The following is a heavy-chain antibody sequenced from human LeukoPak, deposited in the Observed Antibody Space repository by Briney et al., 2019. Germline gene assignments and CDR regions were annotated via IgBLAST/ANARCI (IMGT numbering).Heavy chain of an antibody. CDR3: ARTVYDLRGQRLIPGLDY. CDR2: IGTIISTT. J-gene: IGHJ4*02. D-gene: IGHD6-25*01. Sequence: QPGGSLRLSCAASGFTFRTYEMNWVRQAPGKGLEWVSYIGTIISTTYYADSVKGRFTVPRDDAKGSLYLQMSSLRAEDTAVYYCARTVYDLRGQRLIPGLDYWGQGTLVTVSS. V-gene: IGHV3-48*03. CDR1: GFTFRTYE.